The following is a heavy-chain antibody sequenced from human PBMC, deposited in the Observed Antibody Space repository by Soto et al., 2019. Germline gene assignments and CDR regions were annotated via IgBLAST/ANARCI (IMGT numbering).Heavy chain of an antibody. Sequence: ASVKVSCKASGYTFTSYGISWVRQAPGXGLEWMGWISAYNGNTNYAQKLQGRVTMTTDTSTSTAYMELRSLRSDDTAVYYCARELAKDIEVVVAASNWFDPWGQGTLVTVSS. D-gene: IGHD2-15*01. V-gene: IGHV1-18*01. CDR3: ARELAKDIEVVVAASNWFDP. CDR2: ISAYNGNT. CDR1: GYTFTSYG. J-gene: IGHJ5*02.